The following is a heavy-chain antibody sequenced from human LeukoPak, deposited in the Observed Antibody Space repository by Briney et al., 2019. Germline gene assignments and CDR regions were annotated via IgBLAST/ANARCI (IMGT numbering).Heavy chain of an antibody. CDR1: GGSISSGDYY. J-gene: IGHJ4*02. V-gene: IGHV4-30-4*08. CDR2: IYYSGST. Sequence: PSQTLSLTCTVSGGSISSGDYYWSWIRQPPGKGLEWIGYIYYSGSTYYNPSLKSRVTISVDMSKNQFSLKLSSVTAADTAVYYCARDGVFYYDSSGYSFFDYWGQGTLVTVSS. D-gene: IGHD3-22*01. CDR3: ARDGVFYYDSSGYSFFDY.